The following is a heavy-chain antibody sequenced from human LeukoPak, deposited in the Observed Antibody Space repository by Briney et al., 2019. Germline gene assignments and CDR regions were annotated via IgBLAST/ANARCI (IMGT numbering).Heavy chain of an antibody. Sequence: SETLSLTCTVSGGSISSSSYYWGWIRQPPGKGLEWIGSIYYSGGTYYNPSLKSRVTISVDTSKNQFSLKLSSVTAADTAVYYCAARYYDFWSGYRYWGQGTLVTVSS. D-gene: IGHD3-3*01. J-gene: IGHJ4*02. CDR1: GGSISSSSYY. CDR2: IYYSGGT. V-gene: IGHV4-39*01. CDR3: AARYYDFWSGYRY.